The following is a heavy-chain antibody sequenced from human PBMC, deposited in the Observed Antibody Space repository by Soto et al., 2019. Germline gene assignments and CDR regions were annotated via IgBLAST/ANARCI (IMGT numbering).Heavy chain of an antibody. Sequence: QVQLVQSGAEVKKPGSSVKVSCKASGGTFSSYAISWVRQAPGQGLEWMGGIIPIFGTANYAQKFQGRVTITAAESTSTAYMQLCSLRSEDTAVYYCAKYYYESSGYYLDSYYGMDVWGQGTTVTVSS. V-gene: IGHV1-69*01. D-gene: IGHD3-22*01. J-gene: IGHJ6*02. CDR3: AKYYYESSGYYLDSYYGMDV. CDR2: IIPIFGTA. CDR1: GGTFSSYA.